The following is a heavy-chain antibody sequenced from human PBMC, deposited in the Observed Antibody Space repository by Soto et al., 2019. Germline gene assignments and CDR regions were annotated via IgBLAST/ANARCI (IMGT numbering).Heavy chain of an antibody. D-gene: IGHD3-10*01. J-gene: IGHJ6*02. V-gene: IGHV1-69*01. Sequence: QVQLVQSGAEVKKPGSSVKVSCKASGGTFSSYAISWVRQAPGQGLEWMGGIIPIFGTANYAQKFQGRVTITADEASTTAYMELSSLRSEDTAVDYCSGGWVRAGHYYYYYGMDVWGQGTTVTVSS. CDR1: GGTFSSYA. CDR3: SGGWVRAGHYYYYYGMDV. CDR2: IIPIFGTA.